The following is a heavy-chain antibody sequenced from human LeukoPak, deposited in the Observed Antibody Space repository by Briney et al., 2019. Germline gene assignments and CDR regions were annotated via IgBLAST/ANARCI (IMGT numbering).Heavy chain of an antibody. CDR2: IKQDGSEK. V-gene: IGHV3-7*01. CDR3: ARVGYYYGSGNFFDY. J-gene: IGHJ4*02. CDR1: GFTFSSYW. Sequence: PGGSLRLSCAASGFTFSSYWMSWVRQAPGKGLEWVANIKQDGSEKYYVDSVKGRFTISRDNARNSLYLQMNSLRAEDTAVYYCARVGYYYGSGNFFDYWGQGTLVTVSS. D-gene: IGHD3-10*01.